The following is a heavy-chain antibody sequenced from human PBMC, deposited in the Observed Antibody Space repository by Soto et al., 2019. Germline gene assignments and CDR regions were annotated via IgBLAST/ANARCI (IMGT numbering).Heavy chain of an antibody. V-gene: IGHV1-46*01. CDR2: INPSGGST. CDR1: GYTFTSYY. D-gene: IGHD3-16*02. CDR3: ATDLTKPSKYYDYIWGSYRFDY. J-gene: IGHJ4*02. Sequence: ASVKVSCKASGYTFTSYYMHWVRQAPGQGLEWMGIINPSGGSTSYAQKFQGRVTMTRDTSTSTVYMELSSLRSEDTAVYYCATDLTKPSKYYDYIWGSYRFDYWGQGTLVTVSS.